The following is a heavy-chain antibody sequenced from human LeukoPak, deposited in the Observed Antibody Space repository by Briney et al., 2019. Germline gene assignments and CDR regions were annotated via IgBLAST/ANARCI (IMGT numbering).Heavy chain of an antibody. D-gene: IGHD1-1*01. J-gene: IGHJ6*03. CDR3: ARLLPRTGTTAYYFHNDMDV. Sequence: GSLRLSCAASGFTFSSYAMSWIRQSPGRGLEWIGEINHSGSTNYNPSLKSRVIISIDTSKNQFSLKLSSVTAADTADYYCARLLPRTGTTAYYFHNDMDVWGKGTTVTISS. CDR2: INHSGST. CDR1: GFTFSSYA. V-gene: IGHV4-34*01.